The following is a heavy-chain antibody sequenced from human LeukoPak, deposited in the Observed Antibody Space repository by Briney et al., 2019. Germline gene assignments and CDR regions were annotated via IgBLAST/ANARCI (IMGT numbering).Heavy chain of an antibody. D-gene: IGHD2-15*01. V-gene: IGHV3-9*01. CDR3: ARPLGYCSGGSCYAGITSYWYFDL. Sequence: GRSLRLSCAASGFTFDDYAMHWVRQAPGKGLEWVSGISWNSGSIGYADSVKGRFTISRDNAKNSLYLQMNSLRAEDTAVYYCARPLGYCSGGSCYAGITSYWYFDLWGRGTLVTVSS. J-gene: IGHJ2*01. CDR2: ISWNSGSI. CDR1: GFTFDDYA.